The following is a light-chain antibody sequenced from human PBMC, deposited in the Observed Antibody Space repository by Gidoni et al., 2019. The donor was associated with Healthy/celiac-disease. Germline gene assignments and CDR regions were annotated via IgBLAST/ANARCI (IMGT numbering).Light chain of an antibody. CDR2: SNN. CDR1: SSHIGSNT. V-gene: IGLV1-44*01. J-gene: IGLJ1*01. Sequence: QSVLTQPPSASGTPGQRVTISCSGSSSHIGSNTGNWYQQLPGTAPKLLIYSNNQRPSGVPDRFSVSKSGTSASLAISGLQSEDEADYYCAAWDDSLNGYVFGTGTKVTVL. CDR3: AAWDDSLNGYV.